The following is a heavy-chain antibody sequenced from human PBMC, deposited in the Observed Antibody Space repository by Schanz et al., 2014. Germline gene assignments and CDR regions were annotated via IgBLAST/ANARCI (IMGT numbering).Heavy chain of an antibody. CDR1: GFSFSSYA. J-gene: IGHJ4*02. CDR3: ARGGPAYYFDD. V-gene: IGHV3-48*01. CDR2: VSRSTPDI. Sequence: EAHLVESGGGLVKPGGSLRLSCATSGFSFSSYAINWVRQAPGKGLEWVSYVSRSTPDIYYADSVKGRFTISRDNSKNTLYLQMNSLRPEDTAVYYCARGGPAYYFDDWGQGTLVTVSS.